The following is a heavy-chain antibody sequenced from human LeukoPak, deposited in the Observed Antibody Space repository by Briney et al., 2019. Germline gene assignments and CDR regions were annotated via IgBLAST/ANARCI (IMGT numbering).Heavy chain of an antibody. CDR2: ISAYNGNT. V-gene: IGHV1-18*01. Sequence: ASVKVSCKASGYTFTSYGISWVRQAPGQGLEWMGWISAYNGNTNYAQKLQGRVTMTTGTSTSTAYMELRSLRSDDTAVYYCARWRYCSGGSCYRGLGWFDPWGQGTLVTVSS. CDR1: GYTFTSYG. D-gene: IGHD2-15*01. CDR3: ARWRYCSGGSCYRGLGWFDP. J-gene: IGHJ5*02.